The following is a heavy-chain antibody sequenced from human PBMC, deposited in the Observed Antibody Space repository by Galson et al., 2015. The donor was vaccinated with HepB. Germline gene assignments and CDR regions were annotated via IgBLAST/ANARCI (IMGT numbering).Heavy chain of an antibody. CDR1: GYTLTDLS. Sequence: SVKVSCKVSGYTLTDLSMHWVRQAPGKGLEWMGGIDPEDGETIYAQKFQGRVTVTEDKSTDTAYLELSSLRSEDTAVYYCATDPARYYDSSGYYYQDYWGRGTLVTVAS. V-gene: IGHV1-24*01. CDR3: ATDPARYYDSSGYYYQDY. D-gene: IGHD3-22*01. J-gene: IGHJ4*02. CDR2: IDPEDGET.